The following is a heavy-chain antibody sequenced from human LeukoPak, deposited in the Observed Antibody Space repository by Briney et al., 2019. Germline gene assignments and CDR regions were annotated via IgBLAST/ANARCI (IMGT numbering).Heavy chain of an antibody. D-gene: IGHD3-10*01. Sequence: SGGSLRLSCAASGFTFSSYAMHWVRQAPGKGLEWVAVISYDGSNKYYADSVKGRFTISRDNSKNTLYLQMNSLRAEDTAVYYCAKGVDYYGSGSPYYWGQGTLVTVSS. CDR2: ISYDGSNK. V-gene: IGHV3-30*04. J-gene: IGHJ4*02. CDR3: AKGVDYYGSGSPYY. CDR1: GFTFSSYA.